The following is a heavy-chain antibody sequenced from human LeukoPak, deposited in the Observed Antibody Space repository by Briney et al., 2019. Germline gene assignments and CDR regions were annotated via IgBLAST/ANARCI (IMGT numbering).Heavy chain of an antibody. V-gene: IGHV4-4*07. CDR1: GGSISSYY. D-gene: IGHD2-15*01. Sequence: SETLSLTCTASGGSISSYYWSWIRQPAGKGLEWIGRIYTSGSTNYNPSLKSRVTMSVDTSKNQFSLKLSSVTAADTAVYYCAGIPQPYCSGGSCYYYYYMDVWGKGTTVTVPS. J-gene: IGHJ6*03. CDR2: IYTSGST. CDR3: AGIPQPYCSGGSCYYYYYMDV.